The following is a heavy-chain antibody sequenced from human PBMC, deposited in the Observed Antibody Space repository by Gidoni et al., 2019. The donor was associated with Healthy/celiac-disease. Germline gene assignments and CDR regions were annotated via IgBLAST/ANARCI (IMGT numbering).Heavy chain of an antibody. V-gene: IGHV3-23*01. CDR2: SSGSGGST. J-gene: IGHJ4*02. Sequence: EVQLLESGGGLVQPGGSLRLSCAASGFTFSSYAMSWVRQAPGQGLEWVSASSGSGGSTYYADYVKGRFTISRDNSKNTQYLQMNSLRAEDTAVYYCAKDRGYSGYDFGGDYWGQGTLVTVSS. CDR1: GFTFSSYA. CDR3: AKDRGYSGYDFGGDY. D-gene: IGHD5-12*01.